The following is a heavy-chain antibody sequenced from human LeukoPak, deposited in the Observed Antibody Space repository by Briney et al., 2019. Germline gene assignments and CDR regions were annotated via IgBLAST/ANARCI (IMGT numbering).Heavy chain of an antibody. Sequence: GGSLRLSCAGCGFTLSSYGRPWDRQATGKGLEWVAVISYDGSNKYYADSVKGRFTISRDNSKNTLYLQMNSLRAEDTAVYYCAAHDAFDIWGQGTMVTVSS. CDR2: ISYDGSNK. CDR3: AAHDAFDI. CDR1: GFTLSSYG. J-gene: IGHJ3*02. V-gene: IGHV3-30*03.